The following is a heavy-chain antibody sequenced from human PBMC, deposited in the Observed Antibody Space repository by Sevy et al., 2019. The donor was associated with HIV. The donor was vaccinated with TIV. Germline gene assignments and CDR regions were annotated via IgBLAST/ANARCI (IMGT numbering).Heavy chain of an antibody. V-gene: IGHV3-23*01. CDR3: AKDAVWGSYRRCIFHY. J-gene: IGHJ4*02. Sequence: GGSLRLSCAASGFTFSTYGMGWVRQAPGKGLEWVSGISGHEDNTYYADSVKGRFTISRDKSKNTLYLQMNSLRAEDTAIYYCAKDAVWGSYRRCIFHYWGQGTLVTVSS. CDR2: ISGHEDNT. CDR1: GFTFSTYG. D-gene: IGHD3-16*02.